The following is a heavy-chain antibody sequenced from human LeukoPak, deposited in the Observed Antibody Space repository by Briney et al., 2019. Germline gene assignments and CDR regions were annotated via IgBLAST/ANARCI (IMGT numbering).Heavy chain of an antibody. CDR1: GGSISSGGYY. Sequence: SETLSLTCTVSGGSISSGGYYWSWIRQHPGKGLEWIGYIYYSGSTYYNPSLKSRVTISVDTSKNQFSLKLSSVTAADTAVYYCAKGYYDSSGYYSYWGQGTLVTVSS. CDR3: AKGYYDSSGYYSY. D-gene: IGHD3-22*01. J-gene: IGHJ4*02. CDR2: IYYSGST. V-gene: IGHV4-31*03.